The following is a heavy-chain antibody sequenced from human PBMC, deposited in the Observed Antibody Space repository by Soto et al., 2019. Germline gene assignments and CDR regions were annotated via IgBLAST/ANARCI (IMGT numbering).Heavy chain of an antibody. J-gene: IGHJ4*02. CDR1: GFTFSNAW. V-gene: IGHV3-15*01. CDR3: TTDSLYYYGSGSYYYYFDY. Sequence: EVQLVESGGGLVKPGGSLRLSCAASGFTFSNAWMSWVRQAPGKGLEWVGRIKSKTDGGTTDYAAPVKGRFTISRDDSKNTLYLQMNSLKTEDTAVYYRTTDSLYYYGSGSYYYYFDYWGQGTLVTVSS. CDR2: IKSKTDGGTT. D-gene: IGHD3-10*01.